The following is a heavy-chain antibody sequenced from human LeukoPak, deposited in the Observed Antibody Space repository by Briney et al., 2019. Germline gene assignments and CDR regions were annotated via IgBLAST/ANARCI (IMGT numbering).Heavy chain of an antibody. J-gene: IGHJ6*02. Sequence: GGSLRLSCSASGFTFSTYPMHWVRQAPGKGLEYVSTIFANGDITSYAASVKGRFTTSRNNSKNTLYLQMSSLRPEDTAVYYCVKSPSDGLDVWGQGATVTVSS. CDR2: IFANGDIT. CDR1: GFTFSTYP. V-gene: IGHV3-64D*09. CDR3: VKSPSDGLDV.